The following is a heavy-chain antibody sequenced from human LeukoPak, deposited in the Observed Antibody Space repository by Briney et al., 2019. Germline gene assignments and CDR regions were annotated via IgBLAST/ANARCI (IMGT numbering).Heavy chain of an antibody. CDR1: GGSFSGYY. CDR2: INHSGST. V-gene: IGHV4-34*01. Sequence: SETLSLTCAVYGGSFSGYYWSWIRQPPGKGLEWIGEINHSGSTNYNPSLKSRVTISVGTSKNQFSLKLSSVTAADTAVYYCARDPGYCSGGSCYSDYWGQGTLVTVSS. D-gene: IGHD2-15*01. J-gene: IGHJ4*02. CDR3: ARDPGYCSGGSCYSDY.